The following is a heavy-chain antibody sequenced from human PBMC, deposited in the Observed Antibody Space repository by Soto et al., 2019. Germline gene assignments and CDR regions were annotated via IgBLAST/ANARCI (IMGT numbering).Heavy chain of an antibody. CDR1: GGSISSYY. CDR3: ASVVVGATRQTGSDH. CDR2: IYYSGST. D-gene: IGHD2-15*01. Sequence: PSETLSLTCTVSGGSISSYYWSWIRQPPGKGLEWIGYIYYSGSTNYNPSLKSRASISIDKSKNQFSLKLTSVNAGDTAVYFCASVVVGATRQTGSDHWGQGALVTVSS. J-gene: IGHJ4*02. V-gene: IGHV4-59*08.